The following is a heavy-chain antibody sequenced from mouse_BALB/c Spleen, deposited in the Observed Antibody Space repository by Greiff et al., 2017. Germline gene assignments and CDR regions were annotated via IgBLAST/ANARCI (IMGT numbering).Heavy chain of an antibody. CDR2: ISYDGSN. Sequence: DVQLQESGPGLVKPSQSLSLTCSVTGYSITSGYYWNWIRQFPGNKLEWMGYISYDGSNNYNPSLKNRISITRDTSKNQFFLKLNSVTTEDTATYYCARNYDYDGFDYWGQGTTLTVSS. CDR1: GYSITSGYY. V-gene: IGHV3-6*02. CDR3: ARNYDYDGFDY. D-gene: IGHD2-4*01. J-gene: IGHJ2*01.